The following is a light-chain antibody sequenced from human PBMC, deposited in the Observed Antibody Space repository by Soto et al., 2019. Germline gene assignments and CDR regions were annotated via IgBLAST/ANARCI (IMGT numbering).Light chain of an antibody. V-gene: IGLV1-44*01. Sequence: QSVLTQPPSASGTPGQRVTISCSGSRSNIGSNIINWYQQLPGTAPKLLIYSNNQRPSGVPDRFSGSKSGTSASLAISGLQSEDEADYYCVVWDDSLNGVVFGGGTKLTVL. CDR3: VVWDDSLNGVV. J-gene: IGLJ2*01. CDR1: RSNIGSNI. CDR2: SNN.